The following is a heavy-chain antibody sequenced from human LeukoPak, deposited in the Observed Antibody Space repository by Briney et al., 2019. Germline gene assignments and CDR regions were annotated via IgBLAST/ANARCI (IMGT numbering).Heavy chain of an antibody. CDR3: ASAAGWEFGY. CDR2: IKEDGSDK. D-gene: IGHD1-26*01. CDR1: VSSGLTRW. V-gene: IGHV3-7*01. J-gene: IGHJ4*02. Sequence: GGSLRLSCVASVSSGLTRWMNWVRQAPGKGLEGVAIIKEDGSDKYYVDFVKGRFTISRDNAKNSVYLQMNRLRVEDTAVYYCASAAGWEFGYWGEGTLVTVSS.